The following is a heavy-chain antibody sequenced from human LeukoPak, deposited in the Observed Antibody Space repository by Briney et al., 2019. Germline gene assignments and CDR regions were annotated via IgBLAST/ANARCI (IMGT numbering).Heavy chain of an antibody. Sequence: PGGSLRLSCAASGFTFSSYGMHWVRQAPGKGLEWVAVIWYDGSNKYYADSVKGRFTISRDNSKNTLYLQMNSLRAEDTAVYYCAKFARLLDFDPWGQGTLVTVSS. CDR2: IWYDGSNK. V-gene: IGHV3-30*02. CDR3: AKFARLLDFDP. D-gene: IGHD2-15*01. CDR1: GFTFSSYG. J-gene: IGHJ5*02.